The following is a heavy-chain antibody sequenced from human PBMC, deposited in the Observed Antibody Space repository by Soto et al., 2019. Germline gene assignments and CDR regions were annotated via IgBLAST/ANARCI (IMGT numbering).Heavy chain of an antibody. CDR1: GYTFTSYY. D-gene: IGHD3-16*02. CDR3: ARESFGDYVWGSYRAFDY. J-gene: IGHJ4*02. CDR2: INPGGGST. Sequence: ASVKVSCKASGYTFTSYYMHWVREAPGQGLEWMGIINPGGGSTSYAQKFQGRVTMTRDTSTSTVYMELSSLRSEDTAVYYCARESFGDYVWGSYRAFDYWGQGTLVTVSS. V-gene: IGHV1-46*01.